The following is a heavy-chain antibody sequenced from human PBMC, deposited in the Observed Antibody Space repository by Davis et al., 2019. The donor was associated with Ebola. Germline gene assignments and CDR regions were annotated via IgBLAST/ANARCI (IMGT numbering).Heavy chain of an antibody. Sequence: ASVKVSCKVSGSTLTDLSIHWVRQTPGKGLEWMGGFDPENIVTIYAQNFQGRVTMTEDPSTDTAYMELSSLRSDDTAVFFCAADIWFGYLLSWGHFNYWGQGTLVTVSP. D-gene: IGHD3-10*01. J-gene: IGHJ4*02. CDR3: AADIWFGYLLSWGHFNY. CDR2: FDPENIVT. CDR1: GSTLTDLS. V-gene: IGHV1-24*01.